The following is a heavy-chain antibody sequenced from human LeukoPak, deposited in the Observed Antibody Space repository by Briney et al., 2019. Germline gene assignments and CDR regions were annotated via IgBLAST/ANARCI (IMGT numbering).Heavy chain of an antibody. CDR3: ARLVSGYYYGSGSTPRWFDP. V-gene: IGHV4-39*07. Sequence: KATETLSLTCTVSGGSISSSSYYWGWIRQPPGKGLEWLGNIYYSGSTYYNPPLKSRVTISVDTSKNQFSVKLSSVTAADTAVYYCARLVSGYYYGSGSTPRWFDPWGQGTLVTVSS. CDR2: IYYSGST. D-gene: IGHD3-10*01. CDR1: GGSISSSSYY. J-gene: IGHJ5*02.